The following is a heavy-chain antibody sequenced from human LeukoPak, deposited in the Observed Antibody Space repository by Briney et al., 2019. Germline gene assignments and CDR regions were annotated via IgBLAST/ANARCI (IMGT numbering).Heavy chain of an antibody. J-gene: IGHJ4*02. CDR1: GGSISSSSYY. V-gene: IGHV4-61*05. D-gene: IGHD6-19*01. CDR2: IYYSGST. CDR3: AAQGRYSSGWRADY. Sequence: PSETLSLTCTVSGGSISSSSYYWGWVRQPPGKGLEWIGYIYYSGSTNYNPSLKSRVTISVDTSKKQFSLKLSSVTAADTAVYYCAAQGRYSSGWRADYWGQGTLVTVSS.